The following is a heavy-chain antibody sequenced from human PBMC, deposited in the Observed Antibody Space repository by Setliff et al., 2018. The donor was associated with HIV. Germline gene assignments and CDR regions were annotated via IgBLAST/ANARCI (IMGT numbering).Heavy chain of an antibody. J-gene: IGHJ3*02. D-gene: IGHD3-10*01. CDR2: IIPVVDAP. CDR3: ATRPPGVHGFSI. Sequence: SVKVSCKASGGSFNILGFTGVRQAPGQGLEWVGGIIPVVDAPIYAQRFQGRVVITADKSTGTAYMQLSSLKFEDTAVYYCATRPPGVHGFSIWGQGTMVTVSS. V-gene: IGHV1-69*06. CDR1: GGSFNILG.